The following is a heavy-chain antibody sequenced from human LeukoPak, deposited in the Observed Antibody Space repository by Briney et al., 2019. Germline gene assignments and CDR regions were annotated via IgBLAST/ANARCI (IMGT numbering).Heavy chain of an antibody. CDR2: INPTHYAT. CDR3: ARGSSNYNDDCDLDL. D-gene: IGHD3-3*01. V-gene: IGHV1-2*07. CDR1: IYTFTAYQ. J-gene: IGHJ5*02. Sequence: ATVKVSFKSSIYTFTAYQIHWVRQAPGQGLEWMGWINPTHYATTLPHTFPGTVAMPTATSINTAYLELSRLSSDDTALYYCARGSSNYNDDCDLDLWGQGSLVTVSS.